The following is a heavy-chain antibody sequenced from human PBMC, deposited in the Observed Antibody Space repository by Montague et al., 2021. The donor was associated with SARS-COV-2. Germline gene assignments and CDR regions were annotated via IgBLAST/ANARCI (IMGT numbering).Heavy chain of an antibody. CDR1: GFSISSGYY. CDR2: RYQNGAT. Sequence: SETLSLTCSVSGFSISSGYYWGWIRQTPGKGLEWIGSRYQNGATYYNPSLNRPVTILLDASKNQFSLRMTSVTAADTAVYYCARSGVGMFVFAYFDSWGQGSLVSVSS. V-gene: IGHV4-38-2*02. D-gene: IGHD3-10*02. J-gene: IGHJ4*02. CDR3: ARSGVGMFVFAYFDS.